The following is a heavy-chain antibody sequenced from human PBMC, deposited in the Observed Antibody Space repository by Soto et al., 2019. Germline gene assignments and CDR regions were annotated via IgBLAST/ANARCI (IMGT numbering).Heavy chain of an antibody. J-gene: IGHJ4*02. Sequence: LRLSCAGSGFGLGWFGMNWVRQAPGKGPEWVARISNDGSNEYYVDSVKGRFTISRDNSKNTLYLQMDSLRAEDTAVYYCAKGEVRGIIPSYFDYWGLGTLVTVSS. V-gene: IGHV3-30*18. CDR1: GFGLGWFG. D-gene: IGHD3-10*01. CDR3: AKGEVRGIIPSYFDY. CDR2: ISNDGSNE.